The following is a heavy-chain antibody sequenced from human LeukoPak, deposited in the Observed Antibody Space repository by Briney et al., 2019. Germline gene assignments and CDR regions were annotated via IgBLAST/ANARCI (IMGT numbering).Heavy chain of an antibody. CDR3: ARAKVLRYFDCWCMDV. CDR2: ISSSSSYI. Sequence: GGSLRLSCAASGFTFSSYSMNWVRQAPGKGLEWVSSISSSSSYIYYADSVKGRFTISRDNAKNSLYLQMNSLRAEDTAAYYCARAKVLRYFDCWCMDVWGKGTTVTVSS. V-gene: IGHV3-21*01. D-gene: IGHD3-9*01. CDR1: GFTFSSYS. J-gene: IGHJ6*03.